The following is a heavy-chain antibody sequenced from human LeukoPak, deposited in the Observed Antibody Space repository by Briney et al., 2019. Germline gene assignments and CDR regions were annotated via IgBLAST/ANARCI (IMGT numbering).Heavy chain of an antibody. Sequence: PGRSLRLSCAASGFTFDDYAMHWVRQAPGKGLEWVSGISWNSGSIGYADSVKGRFTISRDNAKNSLYLQMNSLRAEDTALYYCAKCSGWYHGGFSGGVFDYWGQGTLVTVSS. V-gene: IGHV3-9*01. CDR2: ISWNSGSI. J-gene: IGHJ4*02. CDR1: GFTFDDYA. D-gene: IGHD6-19*01. CDR3: AKCSGWYHGGFSGGVFDY.